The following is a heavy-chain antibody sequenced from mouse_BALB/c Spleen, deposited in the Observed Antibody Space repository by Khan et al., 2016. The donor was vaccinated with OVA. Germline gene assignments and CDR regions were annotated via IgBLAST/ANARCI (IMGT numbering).Heavy chain of an antibody. Sequence: LVESGPELKKPGETVRISCKASGYTFTTAGIQWVQKLPGKGLKWIGWINTHSGVPKYAEDFKGRFAFTLEISVNTAYLQITTLKNEDTATXVSASGECACYRNDGDSMDYWGQGTTVTVSS. V-gene: IGHV9-4*02. D-gene: IGHD2-14*01. J-gene: IGHJ4*01. CDR1: GYTFTTAG. CDR2: INTHSGVP. CDR3: ASGECACYRNDGDSMDY.